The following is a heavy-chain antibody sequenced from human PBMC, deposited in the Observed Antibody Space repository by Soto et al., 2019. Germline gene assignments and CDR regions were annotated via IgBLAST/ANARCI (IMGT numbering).Heavy chain of an antibody. CDR3: ARVWFGELSSDC. J-gene: IGHJ4*02. V-gene: IGHV1-18*01. Sequence: QAHLVQSGAEVKKPGASVKVSCKASGYTFSSYGISWVRQAPRQGFEWMGWINPYTGNTNYAQKFQGRVTMTTDTSPSTAYMDLRSLTSDDTAVYYCARVWFGELSSDCWGQGTLVTVSS. CDR1: GYTFSSYG. CDR2: INPYTGNT. D-gene: IGHD3-10*01.